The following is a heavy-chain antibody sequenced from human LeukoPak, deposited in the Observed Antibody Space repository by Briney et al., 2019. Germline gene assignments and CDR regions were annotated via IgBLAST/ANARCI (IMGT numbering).Heavy chain of an antibody. CDR2: ISAYNGNT. J-gene: IGHJ4*02. D-gene: IGHD3-22*01. Sequence: ASVKVSCKASGYTFTGYFMHWVRQAPGQGLEWMGWISAYNGNTNYAQKLQGRVTMTTDTSTSTAYMELRSLRSDDTAVYYCARMYYYDSSGPFDYWGQGTLVTVSS. CDR1: GYTFTGYF. CDR3: ARMYYYDSSGPFDY. V-gene: IGHV1-18*04.